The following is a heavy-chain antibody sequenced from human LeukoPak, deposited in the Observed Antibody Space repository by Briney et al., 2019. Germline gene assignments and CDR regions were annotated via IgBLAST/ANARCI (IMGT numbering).Heavy chain of an antibody. J-gene: IGHJ4*02. V-gene: IGHV3-53*01. CDR2: IYTDGRT. D-gene: IGHD6-13*01. CDR1: GFIVSSNS. Sequence: GGSLRLSCAASGFIVSSNSMSWVRQAPGKGLEWISVIYTDGRTNYADSVKGRFTTSSDNSKNTLYLQMNSLRAEDTAVYYCARGAAAFDYWGQGILVTVSS. CDR3: ARGAAAFDY.